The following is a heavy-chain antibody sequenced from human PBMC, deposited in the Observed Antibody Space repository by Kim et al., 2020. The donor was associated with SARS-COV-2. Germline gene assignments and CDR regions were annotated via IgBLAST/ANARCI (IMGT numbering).Heavy chain of an antibody. Sequence: GGSLRLSCAASGFTFSSYGMHWVRQAPGKGLEWVAVIWYDGSNKYYADSVKGRFTISRDNSKNTLYLQMNILRGEDTAVYYCAREGCSGCSCYYYYYGMDVWGQGTTFTVSS. CDR3: AREGCSGCSCYYYYYGMDV. J-gene: IGHJ6*02. CDR2: IWYDGSNK. CDR1: GFTFSSYG. D-gene: IGHD2-15*01. V-gene: IGHV3-33*01.